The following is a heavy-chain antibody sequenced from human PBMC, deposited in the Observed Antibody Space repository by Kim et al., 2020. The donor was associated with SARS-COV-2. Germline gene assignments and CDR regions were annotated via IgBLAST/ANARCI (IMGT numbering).Heavy chain of an antibody. CDR2: IYYSGST. J-gene: IGHJ5*02. Sequence: SETLSLTCTVSGGSISSYYWSWIRQPPGKGLEWIGYIYYSGSTNYNPSLKSRVTISVDTSKNQFSLKLSSVTAADTAVYYCARVRYITMVQGVIITDP. CDR1: GGSISSYY. V-gene: IGHV4-59*13. D-gene: IGHD3-10*01. CDR3: ARVRYITMVQGVIITDP.